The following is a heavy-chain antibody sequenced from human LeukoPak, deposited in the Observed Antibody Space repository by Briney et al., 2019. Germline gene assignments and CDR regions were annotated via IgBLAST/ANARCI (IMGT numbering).Heavy chain of an antibody. D-gene: IGHD3-10*01. CDR1: GFTFSRNG. J-gene: IGHJ4*02. V-gene: IGHV3-23*01. Sequence: GGSLRLSCAAPGFTFSRNGMTWVRQAPGKGLKWVSAISGSGGSTYYADSVKGRFTISRDNSKNTLYLQMNSLRAEDTAVYYCAKDRRAGSYDYWGQGTLVTVSS. CDR3: AKDRRAGSYDY. CDR2: ISGSGGST.